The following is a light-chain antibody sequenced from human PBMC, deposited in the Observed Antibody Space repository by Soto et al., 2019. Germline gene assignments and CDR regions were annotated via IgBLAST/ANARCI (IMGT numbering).Light chain of an antibody. CDR3: QQYDDLPRT. CDR1: RDISNS. J-gene: IGKJ2*01. V-gene: IGKV1-12*01. Sequence: DIQMTQSPSSVSASVGDRLTITCRASRDISNSLAWYQQTPGKAPKLLLRGASSLHRGVPSRFSGGGAGTEFTLTISSLQPEDFATYYCQQYDDLPRTFGQGTKLQVK. CDR2: GAS.